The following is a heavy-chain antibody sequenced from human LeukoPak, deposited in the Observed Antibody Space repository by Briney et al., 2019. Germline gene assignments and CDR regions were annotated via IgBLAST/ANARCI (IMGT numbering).Heavy chain of an antibody. CDR3: ARALYDGEAFDI. CDR2: IYTSGST. CDR1: GVSISSGSYY. Sequence: SETLSLTCTVSGVSISSGSYYWSWIRQPAGKGLEWIVRIYTSGSTNYNPSLKSRVTISVDTSKNQFSLKLSSVTAADTAVYYCARALYDGEAFDIWGQGTMVTVSS. J-gene: IGHJ3*02. D-gene: IGHD3-22*01. V-gene: IGHV4-61*02.